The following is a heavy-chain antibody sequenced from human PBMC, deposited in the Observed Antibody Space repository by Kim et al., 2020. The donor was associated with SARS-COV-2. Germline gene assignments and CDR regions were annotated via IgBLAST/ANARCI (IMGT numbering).Heavy chain of an antibody. CDR1: GFIFSSYS. Sequence: GGSLRLSCAAPGFIFSSYSMSWVRQAPGKGLEWVANIKQDGSEKYYVDSVKGRFTISRDNAKNSLSLQMNSLRAEDTAVYYCATVGRGATGSFGYWGQGTLVTVSS. CDR2: IKQDGSEK. J-gene: IGHJ4*02. V-gene: IGHV3-7*01. CDR3: ATVGRGATGSFGY. D-gene: IGHD3-9*01.